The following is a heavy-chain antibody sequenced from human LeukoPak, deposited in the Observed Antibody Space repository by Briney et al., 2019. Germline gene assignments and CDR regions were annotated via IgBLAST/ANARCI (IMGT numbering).Heavy chain of an antibody. J-gene: IGHJ4*01. D-gene: IGHD6-6*01. CDR2: ISGDGGVT. CDR3: ARYSSSSGGAFYYLDY. Sequence: GGSLRLSCTASGFTLRNYWMHWVRQVPGKRLVWGSRISGDGGVTNYADSVQGRFTISRDNAKNILYLQINSLRSEDTAVYYCARYSSSSGGAFYYLDYWGHGTLVTVSS. CDR1: GFTLRNYW. V-gene: IGHV3-74*01.